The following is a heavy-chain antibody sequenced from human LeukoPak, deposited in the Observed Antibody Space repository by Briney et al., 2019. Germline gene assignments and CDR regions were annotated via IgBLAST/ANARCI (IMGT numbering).Heavy chain of an antibody. Sequence: PSQTLSLTCTVSGGSISSGSNYWSWIRQPPGKGLEWIGYIYYSGSTNYNPSLKSRVTISVDTSKNQFSLKLSSVTAADTAVYYCARGRRVVRGVIYYYYYMDVWGKGTTVTISS. V-gene: IGHV4-61*01. D-gene: IGHD3-10*01. CDR1: GGSISSGSNY. J-gene: IGHJ6*03. CDR3: ARGRRVVRGVIYYYYYMDV. CDR2: IYYSGST.